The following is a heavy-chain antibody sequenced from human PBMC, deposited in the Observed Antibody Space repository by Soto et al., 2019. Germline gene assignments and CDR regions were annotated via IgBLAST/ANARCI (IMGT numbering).Heavy chain of an antibody. Sequence: ASVKVSCKASGYTFTSYGISWVRQAPGQGLEWMGWISAYNGNTNYAQKLQGRVTMTTDTSTSTAYMELRSLRSDDTAVYYCARLYYYDSSGYPYEGVFDYWGKGTLVTVSS. CDR1: GYTFTSYG. CDR2: ISAYNGNT. V-gene: IGHV1-18*01. J-gene: IGHJ4*02. CDR3: ARLYYYDSSGYPYEGVFDY. D-gene: IGHD3-22*01.